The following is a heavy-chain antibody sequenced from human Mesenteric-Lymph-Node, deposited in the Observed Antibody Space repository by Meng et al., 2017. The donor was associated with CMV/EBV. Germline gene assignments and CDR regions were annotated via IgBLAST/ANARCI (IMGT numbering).Heavy chain of an antibody. J-gene: IGHJ5*02. CDR1: GFTFSSYG. CDR2: IWYDGSNK. D-gene: IGHD2-2*02. V-gene: IGHV3-33*06. CDR3: AKEYCTSTSCYKAIDP. Sequence: LSLTCAASGFTFSSYGIHWVRQAPGKGLEWVSLIWYDGSNKYYADSVKGRFIISRDNSKNTLYLQMNSLRAEDTAVYYCAKEYCTSTSCYKAIDPWGQGTLVTVSS.